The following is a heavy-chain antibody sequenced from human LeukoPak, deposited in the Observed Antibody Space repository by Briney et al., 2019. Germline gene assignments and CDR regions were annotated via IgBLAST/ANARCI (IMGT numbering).Heavy chain of an antibody. CDR1: GFTFSNAW. V-gene: IGHV3-15*01. D-gene: IGHD4-17*01. J-gene: IGHJ2*01. CDR2: IKSKTDGGTT. CDR3: TTTHYGDLGSDWYFDL. Sequence: GGSLRLSCAASGFTFSNAWMSWVRQAPGKGLEWVGRIKSKTDGGTTDYAATVKGRFTISRDDSKNTLYLQMNSLKTEDTAVYYCTTTHYGDLGSDWYFDLWGRGTLVTVSS.